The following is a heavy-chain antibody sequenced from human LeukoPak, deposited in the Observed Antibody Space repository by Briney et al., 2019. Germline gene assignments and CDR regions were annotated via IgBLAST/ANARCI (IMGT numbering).Heavy chain of an antibody. V-gene: IGHV5-51*01. J-gene: IGHJ4*02. Sequence: GESLKISCKGSGYSFISYWIDWVRQMPGKGLEWMGIIYPGDSDTRYSPSFQGQVTISADKSISTAYLQWSSLKASDTAMYYCARHAGTMVRGVNFDYWGQGTLVTVSS. D-gene: IGHD3-10*01. CDR1: GYSFISYW. CDR2: IYPGDSDT. CDR3: ARHAGTMVRGVNFDY.